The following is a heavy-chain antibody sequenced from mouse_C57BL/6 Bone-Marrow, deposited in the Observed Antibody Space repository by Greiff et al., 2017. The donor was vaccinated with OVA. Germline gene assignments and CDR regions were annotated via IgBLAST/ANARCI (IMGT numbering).Heavy chain of an antibody. Sequence: EVKLMESGAGLVKPGGSLTLSCAASGFTFSSYAMSWVRQTPEKRLEWVAYISSGGDYIYYADTVKGRFTISRDNARNTLYLQMSSLKSEDTALYYCTRLLDAMDDWGQGTSVTVSS. CDR2: ISSGGDYI. V-gene: IGHV5-9-1*02. CDR1: GFTFSSYA. CDR3: TRLLDAMDD. D-gene: IGHD2-1*01. J-gene: IGHJ4*01.